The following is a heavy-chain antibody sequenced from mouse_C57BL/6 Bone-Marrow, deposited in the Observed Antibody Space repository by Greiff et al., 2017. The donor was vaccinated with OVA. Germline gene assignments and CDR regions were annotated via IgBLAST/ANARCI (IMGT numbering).Heavy chain of an antibody. D-gene: IGHD2-10*01. CDR3: ARGLLWAWFAY. CDR2: IHPNSGST. J-gene: IGHJ3*01. Sequence: QVQLHQPGAELVKPGASVKLSCKASGYTFTSYWMHWVKQRPGQGLEWIGMIHPNSGSTNYNEKFKSKATLTVDKSSSTAYMQLSSLTSEDSAVYYCARGLLWAWFAYWGQGTLVTVSA. CDR1: GYTFTSYW. V-gene: IGHV1-64*01.